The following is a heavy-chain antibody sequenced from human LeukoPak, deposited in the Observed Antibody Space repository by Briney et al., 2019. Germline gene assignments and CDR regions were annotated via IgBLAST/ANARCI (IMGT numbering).Heavy chain of an antibody. J-gene: IGHJ5*02. V-gene: IGHV4-61*01. D-gene: IGHD1-26*01. CDR2: IYNGVNT. CDR1: GASVSSASY. Sequence: SAALSLTCTVSGASVSSASYWSWIRQPPGKGVEWIAHIYNGVNTNYNPPLKSRVTISVDTSKNQFSLRLNSVTAADTAVYYCARSRAFNSGAFDPWGQGSLVTVSS. CDR3: ARSRAFNSGAFDP.